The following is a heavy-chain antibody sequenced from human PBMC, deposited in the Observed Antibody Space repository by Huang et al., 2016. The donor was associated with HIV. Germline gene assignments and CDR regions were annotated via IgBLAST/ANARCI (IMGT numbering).Heavy chain of an antibody. V-gene: IGHV3-30*03. D-gene: IGHD3-3*01. J-gene: IGHJ4*02. CDR1: GFTFSSYG. CDR3: ARGPIRFLAWLLNFDY. Sequence: QILLIESGGGVVQPGRSLRLSCAASGFTFSSYGMHWVRQAPGKGLEWLAVISYDEDNKYYADSVRGRFTISRDNSKNTLYLQMNSLRIEDTAVYYCARGPIRFLAWLLNFDYWGQGALVTVSS. CDR2: ISYDEDNK.